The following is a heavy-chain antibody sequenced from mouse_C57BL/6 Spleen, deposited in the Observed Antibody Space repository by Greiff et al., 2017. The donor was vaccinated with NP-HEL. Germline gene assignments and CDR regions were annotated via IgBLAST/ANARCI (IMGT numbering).Heavy chain of an antibody. CDR1: GYTFTDYY. J-gene: IGHJ3*01. CDR2: INPNNGGT. CDR3: ARRGGYPAWFAY. V-gene: IGHV1-26*01. D-gene: IGHD2-2*01. Sequence: EVQLQQSGPELVKPGASVKISCKASGYTFTDYYMNWVKQSHGKSLEWIGDINPNNGGTSYNQKFKGKATLTVDKSSSTAYMELRSLTSEDSAVYYCARRGGYPAWFAYWGQGTLVTVSA.